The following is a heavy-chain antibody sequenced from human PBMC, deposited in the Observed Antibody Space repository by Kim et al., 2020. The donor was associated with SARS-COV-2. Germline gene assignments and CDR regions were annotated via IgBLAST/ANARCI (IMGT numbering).Heavy chain of an antibody. D-gene: IGHD3-10*01. CDR3: ARVEAYYGSGSYMPN. V-gene: IGHV4-30-2*05. J-gene: IGHJ4*02. Sequence: PSLKSRVSISVDTSKNQFSLNLSSVTAADTAVYYCARVEAYYGSGSYMPNWGQGTLVTVSS.